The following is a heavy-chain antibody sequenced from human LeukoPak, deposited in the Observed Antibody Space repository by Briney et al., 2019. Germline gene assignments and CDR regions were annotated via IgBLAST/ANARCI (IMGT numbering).Heavy chain of an antibody. V-gene: IGHV3-23*01. CDR3: AKDGTTVTTFSL. D-gene: IGHD4-17*01. Sequence: GGSLRLSCAASGFTFSSYAMSWVRQAPGKGLEWVSAISGSGGSTYYADSVKGRFTISRDNSKNTLYLQMNSLRAEGAAVYYCAKDGTTVTTFSLWGQGTLVTVSS. CDR2: ISGSGGST. CDR1: GFTFSSYA. J-gene: IGHJ4*02.